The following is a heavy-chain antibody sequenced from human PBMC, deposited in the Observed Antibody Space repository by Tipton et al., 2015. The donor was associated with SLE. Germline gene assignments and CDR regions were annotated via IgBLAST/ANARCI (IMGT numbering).Heavy chain of an antibody. CDR1: GFIFSRYW. J-gene: IGHJ6*02. CDR2: IKQDGSEK. Sequence: GSLRLSCAGSGFIFSRYWMSWVRQAPGKGLEWVASIKQDGSEKYYVDSVKGRFTISRDDARNSLYLEMNSLRAEDTALYYCAREIVVYYHYGMDVWGQGTTVTVSS. D-gene: IGHD2-21*01. V-gene: IGHV3-7*01. CDR3: AREIVVYYHYGMDV.